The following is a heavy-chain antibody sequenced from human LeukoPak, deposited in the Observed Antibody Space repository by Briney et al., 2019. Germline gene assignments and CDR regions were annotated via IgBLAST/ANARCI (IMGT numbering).Heavy chain of an antibody. CDR3: ARDLGSSGDYYYGMDV. CDR2: IYYSGST. D-gene: IGHD3-22*01. Sequence: SETLSLTCTVSGGSISSSSYYWGWIRQPPGKGLEWIGYIYYSGSTNYNPSLKSRVTISVDTSKNQFSLKLSSVTAADTAVYYCARDLGSSGDYYYGMDVWGQGTTVTVSS. V-gene: IGHV4-61*01. J-gene: IGHJ6*02. CDR1: GGSISSSSYY.